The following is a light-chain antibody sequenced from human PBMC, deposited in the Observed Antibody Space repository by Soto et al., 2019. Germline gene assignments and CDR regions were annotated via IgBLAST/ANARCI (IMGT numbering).Light chain of an antibody. Sequence: QSVLTQPPSASGSPGQSVTISCTGTGSDVGGYNSVSWYQHHPGKAPKLMIYEVSKRPSGVPDRFSGSKSGNTASLTVSGLQAEDEADYYCSSNAGSNNGYVFGTGTKLTVL. J-gene: IGLJ1*01. CDR1: GSDVGGYNS. V-gene: IGLV2-8*01. CDR3: SSNAGSNNGYV. CDR2: EVS.